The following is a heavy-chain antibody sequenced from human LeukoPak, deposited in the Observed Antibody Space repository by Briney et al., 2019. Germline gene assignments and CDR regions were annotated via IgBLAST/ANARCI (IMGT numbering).Heavy chain of an antibody. CDR3: AREVTYCSSTSCSYFDY. Sequence: PGGSLRLSRAASGFTFSNYGMHWVRQAPGKGLEWVSSISSSSSYIYYADSVKGRFTISRDNAKNSLYLQMNSLRAEDTAVYYCAREVTYCSSTSCSYFDYWGQGTLVTVSS. CDR2: ISSSSSYI. J-gene: IGHJ4*02. D-gene: IGHD2-2*01. CDR1: GFTFSNYG. V-gene: IGHV3-21*01.